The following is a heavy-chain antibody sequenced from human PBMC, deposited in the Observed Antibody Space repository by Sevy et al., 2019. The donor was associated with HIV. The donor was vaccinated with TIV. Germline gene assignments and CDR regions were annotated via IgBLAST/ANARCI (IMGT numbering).Heavy chain of an antibody. Sequence: GGSLRLSCVASGFIFSTYGMHWVRQAPGKGLEWVAGIWYDGINKDYADSVKGRVIISRDNSKNTMYLEMDSQRAEDTAVYYCARDSRNGLDPWGQGALVTVSS. V-gene: IGHV3-33*01. CDR1: GFIFSTYG. CDR2: IWYDGINK. J-gene: IGHJ5*02. CDR3: ARDSRNGLDP. D-gene: IGHD2-8*01.